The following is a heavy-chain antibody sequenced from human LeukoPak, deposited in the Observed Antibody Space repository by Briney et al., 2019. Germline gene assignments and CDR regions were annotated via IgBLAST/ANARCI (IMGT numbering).Heavy chain of an antibody. V-gene: IGHV4-4*08. CDR2: VFNNGGT. D-gene: IGHD5-12*01. J-gene: IGHJ4*02. CDR1: GGSVGSYH. CDR3: VASYGGYVLDY. Sequence: PSQTLSLTCSVAGGSVGSYHWNWVRQPAGKGLEWIVIVFNNGGTKHNPSLKSRVAISVATSKNQLALKPSSVTAADTAVYYCVASYGGYVLDYWGQGALVIVSS.